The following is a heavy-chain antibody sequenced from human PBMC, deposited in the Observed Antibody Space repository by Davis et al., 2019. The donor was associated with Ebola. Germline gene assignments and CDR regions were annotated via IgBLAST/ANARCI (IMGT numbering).Heavy chain of an antibody. CDR2: ISAHNGNT. V-gene: IGHV1-18*01. Sequence: ASVKVSCKASGYTFTSYGISWVRQAPGQGLEWMGWISAHNGNTNYAQKLQGRVTMTTDTSTSTAYMELRSLRSDDTAVYYCAKEGRGGYSYGSYYFDYWGQGTLVTVSS. D-gene: IGHD5-18*01. J-gene: IGHJ4*02. CDR3: AKEGRGGYSYGSYYFDY. CDR1: GYTFTSYG.